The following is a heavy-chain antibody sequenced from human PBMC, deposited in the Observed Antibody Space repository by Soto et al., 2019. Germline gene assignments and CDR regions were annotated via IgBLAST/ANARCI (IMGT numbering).Heavy chain of an antibody. J-gene: IGHJ4*02. Sequence: VQLVESGGGLVQPGGSLRLSCAASGFIFSDHYMDWVRQAPGKRLEWVGRIKNKANSYTTEYAASVKGRFTISRDDSKNSLYLQMNSLKTEDTAVYYCTRISLVGATGGRYFDYWGQGTLLTVSS. CDR1: GFIFSDHY. D-gene: IGHD1-26*01. V-gene: IGHV3-72*01. CDR2: IKNKANSYTT. CDR3: TRISLVGATGGRYFDY.